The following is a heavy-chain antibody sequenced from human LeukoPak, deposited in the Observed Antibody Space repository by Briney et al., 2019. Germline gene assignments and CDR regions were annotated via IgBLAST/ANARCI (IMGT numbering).Heavy chain of an antibody. D-gene: IGHD5-18*01. CDR2: ISAYNGDT. CDR3: ARMKDGYLGRLDY. V-gene: IGHV1-18*04. CDR1: GYTFTGYY. J-gene: IGHJ4*02. Sequence: ASVKVSCKASGYTFTGYYMHWVRQAPGQGLEWMGWISAYNGDTSYTQKLQGRVTMTTDTSTNTAYMELRSLRSDDTAMYYCARMKDGYLGRLDYWGQGTQVTVSS.